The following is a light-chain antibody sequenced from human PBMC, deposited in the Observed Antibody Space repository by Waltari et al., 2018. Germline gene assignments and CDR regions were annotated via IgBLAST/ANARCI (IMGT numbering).Light chain of an antibody. V-gene: IGLV3-19*01. Sequence: SSELTQDPAVSVAVGQTVRITCQGDSLRSDYASGDQQKPRQAPVLVIYGKNNRASGIPDRFSGSSSGNTASLTITGAQAEDEADYYCNSRDRSGNHPVYVFGTETEVTVL. CDR2: GKN. CDR1: SLRSDY. CDR3: NSRDRSGNHPVYV. J-gene: IGLJ1*01.